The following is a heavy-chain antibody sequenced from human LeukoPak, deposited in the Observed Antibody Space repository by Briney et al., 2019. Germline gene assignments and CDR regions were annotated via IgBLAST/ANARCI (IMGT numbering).Heavy chain of an antibody. D-gene: IGHD6-6*01. Sequence: ASVKVSCKVSGYTLTELSMHWVRQAPGKGLEWMGGFDPEDGETIYAQKFQGRVTMTEDTSTDTAYMELSSLRSEDTAVYYCATSSSSNVRSAFDIWGQGTMVTVSS. CDR2: FDPEDGET. J-gene: IGHJ3*02. CDR1: GYTLTELS. CDR3: ATSSSSNVRSAFDI. V-gene: IGHV1-24*01.